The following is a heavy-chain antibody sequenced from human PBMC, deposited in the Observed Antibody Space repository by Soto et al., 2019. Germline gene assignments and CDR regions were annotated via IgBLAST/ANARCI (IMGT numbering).Heavy chain of an antibody. Sequence: GGSLRLSCAASGFTFGDYAMHWVRQVPGRGLEWVSGVSWTNISFGYADSVKGRFTISRDNAKNSLYLQMNSLRREDTAFYYCAKDRNTAMVTGDFDYWCHGTLVTVSS. D-gene: IGHD5-18*01. J-gene: IGHJ4*01. V-gene: IGHV3-9*01. CDR2: VSWTNISF. CDR3: AKDRNTAMVTGDFDY. CDR1: GFTFGDYA.